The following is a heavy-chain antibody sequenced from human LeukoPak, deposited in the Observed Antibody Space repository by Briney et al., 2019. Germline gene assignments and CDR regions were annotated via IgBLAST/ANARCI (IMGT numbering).Heavy chain of an antibody. Sequence: PGDSLRLSCAASGFTCSSYWMHWVRQAPGKGLKGGSRITAGGSGSQYADSVRGRFISSRDNAKNTLDLQMNSLQDEDTAVYYCARFAVVTAGDLWGQGALVAVSS. CDR1: GFTCSSYW. J-gene: IGHJ4*02. CDR2: ITAGGSGS. D-gene: IGHD2-21*02. V-gene: IGHV3-74*03. CDR3: ARFAVVTAGDL.